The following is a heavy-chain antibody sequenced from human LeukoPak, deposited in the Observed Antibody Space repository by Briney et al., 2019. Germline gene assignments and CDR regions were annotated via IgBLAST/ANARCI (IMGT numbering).Heavy chain of an antibody. J-gene: IGHJ5*02. CDR1: GFTFSSYS. V-gene: IGHV3-21*01. CDR2: ISSSSSYV. Sequence: GGSLRLSCAASGFTFSSYSMNWVRQAPGKGLEWVSSISSSSSYVYYGDSVKGRFTISRDNAKNSLYLQMNSLRAEDTAVYYCATETGHNYGFDHWGQGTLVTVSS. CDR3: ATETGHNYGFDH. D-gene: IGHD5-18*01.